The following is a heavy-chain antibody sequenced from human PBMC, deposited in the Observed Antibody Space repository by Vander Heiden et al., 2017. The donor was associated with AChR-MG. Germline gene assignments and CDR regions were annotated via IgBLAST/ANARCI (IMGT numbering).Heavy chain of an antibody. V-gene: IGHV3-23*01. CDR3: AKCRTGTTVTSLDY. Sequence: EVQLLESGGGLVQPGGSLRLPCAASGFTFSSYAMSWVRQAPGKGLEWVSAISGSGGSTYYADSVKGRFTISRDNSKNTLYLQMNRMRAEDTAVYYCAKCRTGTTVTSLDYWGHGTLVTVSS. CDR2: ISGSGGST. D-gene: IGHD4-4*01. CDR1: GFTFSSYA. J-gene: IGHJ4*01.